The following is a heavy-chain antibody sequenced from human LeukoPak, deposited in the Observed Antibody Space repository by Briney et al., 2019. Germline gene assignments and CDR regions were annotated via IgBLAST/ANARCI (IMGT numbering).Heavy chain of an antibody. CDR2: IGSSLNTK. Sequence: GGSLRLSCAASGFTFSTFSMNWVRQPPGKGLEWVSYIGSSLNTKYYEDSVKGRFTISRDNAKNSLYLQMNSLRDEDTAVYYCARDRGGDTRHYLDYWGQGTLATVSS. CDR3: ARDRGGDTRHYLDY. V-gene: IGHV3-48*02. J-gene: IGHJ4*02. D-gene: IGHD2-21*02. CDR1: GFTFSTFS.